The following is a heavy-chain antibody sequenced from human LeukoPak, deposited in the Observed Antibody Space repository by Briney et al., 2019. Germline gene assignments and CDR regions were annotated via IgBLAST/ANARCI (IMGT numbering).Heavy chain of an antibody. Sequence: PSETLSLTCSVSVVSMNGYYWSWLRQSAGNRLEWIWHVDSSGNTNYNPSLKSRVTILVDTSKNQFSLKLISVPAADTAVYYCARGLYYYDSSVGNWGQGTLVTVSS. CDR3: ARGLYYYDSSVGN. V-gene: IGHV4-4*07. CDR1: VVSMNGYY. J-gene: IGHJ4*02. CDR2: VDSSGNT. D-gene: IGHD3-22*01.